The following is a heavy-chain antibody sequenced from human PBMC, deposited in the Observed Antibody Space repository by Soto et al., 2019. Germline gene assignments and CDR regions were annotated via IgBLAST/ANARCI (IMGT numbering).Heavy chain of an antibody. D-gene: IGHD6-19*01. CDR1: GFIFSSYA. Sequence: EVQLLESGGGLVQPGGSLRLSCAASGFIFSSYAMSWVRQAPGKGLEWVSAISGSGTTAYYADSVKGRFTFSRDNSKKTMYLQINSLRAEDTAVYYCAKTTDGWFSAFEIWGQGTMVTVSS. J-gene: IGHJ3*02. CDR3: AKTTDGWFSAFEI. V-gene: IGHV3-23*01. CDR2: ISGSGTTA.